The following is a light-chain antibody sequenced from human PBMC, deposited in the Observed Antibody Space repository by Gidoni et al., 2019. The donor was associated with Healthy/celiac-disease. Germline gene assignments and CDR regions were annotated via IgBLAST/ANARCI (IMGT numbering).Light chain of an antibody. CDR2: DAS. J-gene: IGKJ3*01. V-gene: IGKV3-11*01. CDR1: QSVSSY. CDR3: QQRSNWPT. Sequence: EIVLTQSPATLSLSPGERATLSCRASQSVSSYLAWYQQKPGQAPRLLIYDASNRATGIPARFSGSGSGTDFTLTISSREPEDFAVYYCQQRSNWPTFGPXTKVDIK.